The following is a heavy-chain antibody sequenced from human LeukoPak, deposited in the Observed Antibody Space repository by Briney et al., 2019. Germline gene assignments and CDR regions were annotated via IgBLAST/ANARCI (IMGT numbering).Heavy chain of an antibody. J-gene: IGHJ4*02. Sequence: GGSLRLSCAVSGFTVSSIHLSWVRQAPGKGPECVSVIFSGGITYYAESVKGRFTISRDNSRNSLFLQMDSLRAEDTAVYYCARGTGTYGTDYYFDNWGQGTLVTVSS. CDR3: ARGTGTYGTDYYFDN. CDR2: IFSGGIT. V-gene: IGHV3-53*01. CDR1: GFTVSSIH. D-gene: IGHD3-10*01.